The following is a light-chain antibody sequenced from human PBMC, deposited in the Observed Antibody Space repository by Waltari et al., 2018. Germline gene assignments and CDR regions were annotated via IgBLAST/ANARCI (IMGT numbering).Light chain of an antibody. CDR2: DAS. CDR3: QQRSNGLT. Sequence: ETVLTQSPDILSLSPGERATLSCRASLSVSTYLAWYQQKPGQAPRLLVYDASNRATVIPARFSGSGSGTDFTLAISSLEPEDFAVYYCQQRSNGLTFGGGTKVEIK. J-gene: IGKJ4*01. CDR1: LSVSTY. V-gene: IGKV3-11*01.